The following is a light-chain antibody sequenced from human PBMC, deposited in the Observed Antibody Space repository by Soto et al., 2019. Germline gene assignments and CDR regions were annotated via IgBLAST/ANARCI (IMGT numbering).Light chain of an antibody. V-gene: IGLV2-8*01. CDR3: TSYVGSDIWV. J-gene: IGLJ3*02. Sequence: QSALTQPPSASGSPGQSVTISCTGTSSDVGAYKYVSWYQQYPGKAPKLMIYEVSTRPSGVPDGFSGSKSGNTASLTVSGLQAEDEADYYCTSYVGSDIWVFGGGTKLTVL. CDR1: SSDVGAYKY. CDR2: EVS.